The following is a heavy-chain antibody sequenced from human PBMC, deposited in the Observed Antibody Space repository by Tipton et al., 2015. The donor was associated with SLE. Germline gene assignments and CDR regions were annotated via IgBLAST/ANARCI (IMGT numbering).Heavy chain of an antibody. V-gene: IGHV4-38-2*02. CDR2: FYHRGTT. Sequence: TLSLTCSVSGHSISSGFYWGWIRQSPGKGLEWIGNFYHRGTTYYNPSLKSRVTISADTSKNHFSLKLTSVTVADTAVYYCTRGGRGDGANPFDPWGQGTLVTVSS. J-gene: IGHJ5*02. D-gene: IGHD4/OR15-4a*01. CDR1: GHSISSGFY. CDR3: TRGGRGDGANPFDP.